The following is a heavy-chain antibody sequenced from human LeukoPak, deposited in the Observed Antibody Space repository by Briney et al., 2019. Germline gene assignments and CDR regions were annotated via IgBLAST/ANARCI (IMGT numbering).Heavy chain of an antibody. CDR3: AGDSSTSLGWFDP. D-gene: IGHD2-2*01. J-gene: IGHJ5*02. CDR1: GFTFSSYG. CDR2: IWYDGSNK. V-gene: IGHV3-33*01. Sequence: PGGSLRHSCAASGFTFSSYGMHWVRQAPGKGLEWVAVIWYDGSNKYYADSVKGRFTISRDNSKNTLYLQMNSLRAEDTAVYYCAGDSSTSLGWFDPWGQGTLVTVSS.